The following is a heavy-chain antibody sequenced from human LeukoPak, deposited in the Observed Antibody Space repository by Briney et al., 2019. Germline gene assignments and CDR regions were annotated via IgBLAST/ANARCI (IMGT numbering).Heavy chain of an antibody. CDR2: INSDGSTT. D-gene: IGHD5-18*01. CDR3: TRGDSAFDS. CDR1: GFIFSSYW. Sequence: GGSLRLSCSASGFIFSSYWMHWVRQAPGKGLVWVSRINSDGSTTNYADSVKGRFTISRDNAKNTLYLQMNSLRADDTAVYYCTRGDSAFDSWGQGTLVTVSS. J-gene: IGHJ4*02. V-gene: IGHV3-74*01.